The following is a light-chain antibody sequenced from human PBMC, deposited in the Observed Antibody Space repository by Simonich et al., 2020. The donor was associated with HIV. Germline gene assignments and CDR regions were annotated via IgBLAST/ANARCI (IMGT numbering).Light chain of an antibody. J-gene: IGKJ1*01. V-gene: IGKV4-1*01. Sequence: DIVMTQSPDSLAVSLGERATIDCKSSQSLLYSSNNKNYLAWYQQKPGQPPKLLIYWASTREFGVPDRFSGSGSGTDFTLTISSLQAEDVAVYYCQQYHSIPPKFGQGTKVEI. CDR3: QQYHSIPPK. CDR2: WAS. CDR1: QSLLYSSNNKNY.